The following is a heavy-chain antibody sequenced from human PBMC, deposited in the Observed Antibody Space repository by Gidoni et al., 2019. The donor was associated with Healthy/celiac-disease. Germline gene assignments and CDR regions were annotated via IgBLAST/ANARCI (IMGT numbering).Heavy chain of an antibody. CDR1: GGSISSYY. J-gene: IGHJ4*02. CDR2: IYYSGST. V-gene: IGHV4-59*01. CDR3: ARDSPTETYFDY. Sequence: GPGLVKPSETLSLTCTVSGGSISSYYWSWIRQPPGKGLEWIGYIYYSGSTNYNPSLKSRVTISVDTSKNQFSLKLSYVTAAETAVYYCARDSPTETYFDYWGQGTLVTVSS. D-gene: IGHD4-4*01.